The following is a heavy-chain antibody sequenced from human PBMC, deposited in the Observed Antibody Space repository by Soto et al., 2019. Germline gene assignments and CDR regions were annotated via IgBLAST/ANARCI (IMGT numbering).Heavy chain of an antibody. V-gene: IGHV3-21*01. CDR2: ISSSSSYI. CDR1: GFTFSSYS. Sequence: AGGSLRLSCAASGFTFSSYSMNWVRQAPGKGLEWVSSISSSSSYIYYADSVKGRFTISRDNAKNSLYLQMNSLRAEDTAVYYCASIDIVLMVYANDAFDIWGQGTMVTVSS. J-gene: IGHJ3*02. D-gene: IGHD2-8*01. CDR3: ASIDIVLMVYANDAFDI.